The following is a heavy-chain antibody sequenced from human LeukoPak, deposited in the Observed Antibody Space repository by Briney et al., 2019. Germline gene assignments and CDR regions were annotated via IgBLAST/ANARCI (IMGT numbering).Heavy chain of an antibody. CDR1: GFTFSRYW. CDR2: IKEDGSQK. Sequence: PGGSLSLSCGASGFTFSRYWMTWVRQAPGKGLEWVANIKEDGSQKFYLDSVKGRFTISRDNAKDSLFLQMNSLRAEDTAVYYCARQYDGTGYSLDYWGQGTLVTVSS. D-gene: IGHD3-22*01. V-gene: IGHV3-7*01. CDR3: ARQYDGTGYSLDY. J-gene: IGHJ4*02.